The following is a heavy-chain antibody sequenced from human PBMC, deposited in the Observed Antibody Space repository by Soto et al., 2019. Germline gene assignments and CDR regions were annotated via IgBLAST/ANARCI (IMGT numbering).Heavy chain of an antibody. CDR3: ARTYSTRPMHVDF. CDR1: EFTFSNYA. V-gene: IGHV3-23*01. CDR2: ISDNGGTT. D-gene: IGHD6-13*01. Sequence: VGSLRLSCAASEFTFSNYAMSWVRQAPGKGLEWVSSISDNGGTTYYADSVKGRFTISRDNAKNTLYLQMNSLRAEDTAVYYCARTYSTRPMHVDFWGQGSQVTFSS. J-gene: IGHJ4*02.